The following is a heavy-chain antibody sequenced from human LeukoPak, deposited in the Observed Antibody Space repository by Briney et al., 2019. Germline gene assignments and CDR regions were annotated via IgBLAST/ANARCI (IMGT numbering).Heavy chain of an antibody. CDR1: GYTLTELS. Sequence: ASVKVSCKVSGYTLTELSMHWVRQAPGKGLEWMGGFDPEDGETIYAQKFQGRVTMTEDTSTDTAYMELSSLRSEATAVYYCATDLYPLGYCSGGSCPGLGYWGQGTLVTVSS. D-gene: IGHD2-15*01. CDR2: FDPEDGET. V-gene: IGHV1-24*01. J-gene: IGHJ4*02. CDR3: ATDLYPLGYCSGGSCPGLGY.